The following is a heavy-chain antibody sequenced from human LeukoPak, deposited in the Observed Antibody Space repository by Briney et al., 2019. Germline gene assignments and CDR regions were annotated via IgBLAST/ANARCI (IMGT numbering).Heavy chain of an antibody. CDR2: ISSSSSYI. CDR3: ARTRGSYPFDY. V-gene: IGHV3-21*01. Sequence: GSLRLSCAASGFTFSSYSMNWIRQAPGKGLEWVSSISSSSSYIYHADSVKGRFTISRDNAKNSLYLQMNSLRAEDTAVYYRARTRGSYPFDYWGQGTLVTVSS. CDR1: GFTFSSYS. D-gene: IGHD1-26*01. J-gene: IGHJ4*02.